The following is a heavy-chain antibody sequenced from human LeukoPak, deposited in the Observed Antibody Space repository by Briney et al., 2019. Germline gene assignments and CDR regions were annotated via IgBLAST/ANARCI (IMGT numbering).Heavy chain of an antibody. CDR1: GFTFDDYA. CDR2: ISWNSGSI. J-gene: IGHJ4*02. V-gene: IGHV3-9*01. Sequence: PGGSLRLSCAASGFTFDDYAMHWVRQAPGKGLEWVSGISWNSGSIGYADSVKGRFTISRDNAKNSLYLQMNSLRAEDTALYHCAKDGELRGYSGYDQPLDYWAREPWSPSPQ. D-gene: IGHD5-12*01. CDR3: AKDGELRGYSGYDQPLDY.